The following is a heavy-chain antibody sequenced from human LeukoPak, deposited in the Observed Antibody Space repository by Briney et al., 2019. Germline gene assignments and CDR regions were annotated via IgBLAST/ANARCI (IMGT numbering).Heavy chain of an antibody. D-gene: IGHD6-13*01. Sequence: GGSLRLSCAASGFTFSSHWMHWVRQAPGKGLVWVSRISVDGSNTRYADSVKGRFTISRDNSKNTLYLQMNSLRAEDTAVYYCAKGHTSWYGVSYFDYWGQGTLVTVSS. CDR3: AKGHTSWYGVSYFDY. J-gene: IGHJ4*02. CDR1: GFTFSSHW. V-gene: IGHV3-74*01. CDR2: ISVDGSNT.